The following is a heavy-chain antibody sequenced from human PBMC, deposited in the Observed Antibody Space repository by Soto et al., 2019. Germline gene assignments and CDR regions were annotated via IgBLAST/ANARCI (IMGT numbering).Heavy chain of an antibody. CDR1: GFTFSSYG. D-gene: IGHD2-2*01. V-gene: IGHV3-30*03. J-gene: IGHJ3*02. Sequence: QVQLVESGGGVVQPGRSLRLSCAASGFTFSSYGMHWVHQAPGKGLEWVAVISYDGSNKYYADSVKGRFTISRDNSKNTLYLQMNSLRAEDTAVYYCAREVYCSSTSCEEDAFDIWGQGTMVTVSS. CDR2: ISYDGSNK. CDR3: AREVYCSSTSCEEDAFDI.